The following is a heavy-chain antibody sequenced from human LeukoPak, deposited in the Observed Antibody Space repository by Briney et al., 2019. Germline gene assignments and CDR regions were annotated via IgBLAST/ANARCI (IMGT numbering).Heavy chain of an antibody. V-gene: IGHV1-18*01. D-gene: IGHD3-10*01. CDR3: TRGPEWFGVNVDY. J-gene: IGHJ4*02. CDR2: IIAYNGNT. CDR1: GYIYSSYG. Sequence: EASVKVSCKASGYIYSSYGINWVRQAPGQGLEWMGWIIAYNGNTKYAQKLQGRVTMTTDTSTSTAHMELRSLRTDDTAVYYCTRGPEWFGVNVDYWGQGPLVPVSS.